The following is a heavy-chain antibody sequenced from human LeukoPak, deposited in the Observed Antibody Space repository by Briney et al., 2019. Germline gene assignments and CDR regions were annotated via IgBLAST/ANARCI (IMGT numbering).Heavy chain of an antibody. Sequence: GPSVKVSCKASGYTFTSYGISWVRQAPGQGLEWRGWISDYNGNTNYAQKLQGRVTMTTDTSTSTAYMELRSLRSDDTAVYYCARGYYDFWSGYPEYFQHWGQGTLVTVSS. CDR1: GYTFTSYG. V-gene: IGHV1-18*01. CDR2: ISDYNGNT. J-gene: IGHJ1*01. CDR3: ARGYYDFWSGYPEYFQH. D-gene: IGHD3-3*01.